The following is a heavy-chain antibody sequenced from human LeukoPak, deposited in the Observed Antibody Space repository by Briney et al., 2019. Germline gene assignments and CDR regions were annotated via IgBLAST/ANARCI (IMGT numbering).Heavy chain of an antibody. CDR3: ARGRSYGFDFDS. CDR2: KYYSGST. J-gene: IGHJ4*02. V-gene: IGHV4-61*01. D-gene: IGHD5-18*01. CDR1: GVSINTCCYY. Sequence: PSETLSLTCDVSGVSINTCCYYWTWIRQPPGKGLEWIGYKYYSGSTRYNSSLRSRLTISLDSSKNQFSLRLTSVTAADTAVHYCARGRSYGFDFDSWGPGTLVIVSS.